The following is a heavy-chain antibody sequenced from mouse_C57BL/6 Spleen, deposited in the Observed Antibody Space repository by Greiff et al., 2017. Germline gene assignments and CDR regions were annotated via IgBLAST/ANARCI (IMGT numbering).Heavy chain of an antibody. CDR2: IDPSDSYT. CDR1: GYTFTSYW. Sequence: QVQLQQSGAELVMPGASVKLSCKASGYTFTSYWMHWVKQRPGQGLEWIGEIDPSDSYTNYNQKFKGKSTLTVDKSSSTAYMQLSSLTSEDSAVYYLAGSYDSSYDFEGWGKGTTLTVSS. D-gene: IGHD1-1*01. CDR3: AGSYDSSYDFEG. J-gene: IGHJ2*01. V-gene: IGHV1-69*01.